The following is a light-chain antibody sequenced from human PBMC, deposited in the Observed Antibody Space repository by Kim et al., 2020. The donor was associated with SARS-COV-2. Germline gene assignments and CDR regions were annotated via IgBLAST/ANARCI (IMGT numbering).Light chain of an antibody. V-gene: IGLV3-19*01. CDR2: GNN. J-gene: IGLJ3*02. Sequence: AVGQTVRITCQGDRRRSLLRSWYEQRPGQATVFVIYGNNNRASGIPDRFAGSRSGNTASLTITGAQEEEEADYYCLCRDSSGNIWLFGGGTQLTV. CDR3: LCRDSSGNIWL. CDR1: RRRSLL.